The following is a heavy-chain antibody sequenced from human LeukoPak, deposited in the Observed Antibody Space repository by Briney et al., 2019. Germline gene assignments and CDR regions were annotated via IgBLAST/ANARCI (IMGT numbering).Heavy chain of an antibody. D-gene: IGHD5-18*01. Sequence: PGGSLRLSCAASGFTFSGSAMHWVRQASGKGLEWVGRIRSKANSYATAYAASVKGRFTISRDDSKNTAYLQMNSLKTEDTAVYYCTSGSYTAWGARPFDYWGQGTLVTVSS. CDR3: TSGSYTAWGARPFDY. CDR1: GFTFSGSA. V-gene: IGHV3-73*01. J-gene: IGHJ4*02. CDR2: IRSKANSYAT.